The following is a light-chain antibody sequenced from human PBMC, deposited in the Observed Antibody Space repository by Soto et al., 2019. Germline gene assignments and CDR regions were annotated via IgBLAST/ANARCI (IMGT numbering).Light chain of an antibody. CDR2: GAS. J-gene: IGKJ1*01. CDR1: QSVSSN. Sequence: EIVMTQSPATLSVSPGERATLSCSASQSVSSNLAWYQQKPGQAPRLLIYGASTRATGIPARFSGTGSGTDFTLTVSSLQSEDFAVYYCQQYDNWPQTFGQGTKVDI. V-gene: IGKV3-15*01. CDR3: QQYDNWPQT.